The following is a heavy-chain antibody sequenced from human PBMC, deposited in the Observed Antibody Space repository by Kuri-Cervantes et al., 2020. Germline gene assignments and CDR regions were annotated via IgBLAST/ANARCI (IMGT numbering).Heavy chain of an antibody. D-gene: IGHD6-19*01. CDR2: IDWDDDK. V-gene: IGHV2-70*16. CDR3: ARIPHLARTDYFDH. CDR1: GGSINNYY. J-gene: IGHJ4*02. Sequence: TLSLTCTVSGGSINNYYWSWIRQPPGKALEWLARIDWDDDKFYSTSLKTRLTISKDTSKNQVVLTMTNMDPVDTATYYCARIPHLARTDYFDHWGQGTLVTVSS.